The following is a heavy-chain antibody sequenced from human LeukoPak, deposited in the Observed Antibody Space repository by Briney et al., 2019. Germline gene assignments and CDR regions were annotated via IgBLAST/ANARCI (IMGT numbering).Heavy chain of an antibody. V-gene: IGHV4-61*08. CDR3: ARHVAVGETA. CDR1: GGSVSSGGYY. Sequence: PSETLSLTCTVSGGSVSSGGYYWSWIRQPPGKGLEWIGYIYYSGSTNYNPSLKSRVTISVDTSKNQFSLKLSSVTAADTAVYYCARHVAVGETAWGQGTLVTVSS. D-gene: IGHD1-26*01. J-gene: IGHJ5*02. CDR2: IYYSGST.